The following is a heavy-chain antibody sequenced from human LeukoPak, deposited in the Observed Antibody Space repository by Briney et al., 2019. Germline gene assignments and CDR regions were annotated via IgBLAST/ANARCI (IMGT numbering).Heavy chain of an antibody. Sequence: SETLSLTRTVSGGAISSYYWSWVPQPPREGLECIGYIYYSGSTNYNPSLRSRVTISVDTSKNQLSLKLSSVTAADTAVYYCARGFNWFDPWGQGTLVTVSS. J-gene: IGHJ5*02. CDR2: IYYSGST. V-gene: IGHV4-59*01. CDR3: ARGFNWFDP. CDR1: GGAISSYY.